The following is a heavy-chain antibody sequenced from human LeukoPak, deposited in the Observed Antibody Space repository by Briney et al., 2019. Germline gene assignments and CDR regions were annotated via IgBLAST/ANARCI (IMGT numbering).Heavy chain of an antibody. J-gene: IGHJ3*02. Sequence: GGSLRLSCAASGFTFSSYSMNWVRQAPGKGLEWVSSISSSSSYIYYADSVKGRFTISRDNAKNSLYLQMNSLRAEDTAVYYCASALWIQLWGREPSDAFDIWGQGTMVTVSS. CDR1: GFTFSSYS. D-gene: IGHD5-18*01. CDR2: ISSSSSYI. CDR3: ASALWIQLWGREPSDAFDI. V-gene: IGHV3-21*01.